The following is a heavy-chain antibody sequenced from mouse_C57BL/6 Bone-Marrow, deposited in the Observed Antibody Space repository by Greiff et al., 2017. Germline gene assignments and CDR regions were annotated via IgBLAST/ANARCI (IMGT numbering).Heavy chain of an antibody. CDR1: GYTFTSYC. J-gene: IGHJ2*01. Sequence: QVQLQQSGAELARPGASVKLSCKASGYTFTSYCISWVKQRTGQGLEWIGEIYPRSGNTYYNEKYKGKATLTADKSSRTAYMVLRSLTSEESAVYFCAGSGNDYDEDYGGQGTTLTVSA. V-gene: IGHV1-81*01. CDR3: AGSGNDYDEDY. CDR2: IYPRSGNT. D-gene: IGHD2-4*01.